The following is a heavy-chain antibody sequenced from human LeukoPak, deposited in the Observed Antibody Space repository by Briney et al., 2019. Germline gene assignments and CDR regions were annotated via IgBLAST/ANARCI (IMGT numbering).Heavy chain of an antibody. CDR2: IYYTGST. CDR3: ARVGQLDHDAFDI. Sequence: PSQTLSLTCTVSGSSVSNGDFFWSWIRQPPGKGLECIGYIYYTGSTYYNPSLKSRVTMSVDTSKNQFSLKLTSVTAADTAVYYCARVGQLDHDAFDIWGQGTVVTVSS. D-gene: IGHD6-13*01. V-gene: IGHV4-30-4*01. CDR1: GSSVSNGDFF. J-gene: IGHJ3*02.